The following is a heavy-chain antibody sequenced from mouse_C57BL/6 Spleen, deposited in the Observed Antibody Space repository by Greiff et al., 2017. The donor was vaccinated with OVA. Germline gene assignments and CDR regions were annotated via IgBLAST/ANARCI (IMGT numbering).Heavy chain of an antibody. Sequence: EVQGVESGPELVKPGASVKMSCKASGYTFTDYNMHWVKQSHGKSLEWIGYINPNNGGTSYNQKFKGKATLTVNKSSTTAYMELRSLTSEDSAVYYCARARTGTERGYYYFDYWGKGTTLTVSS. CDR3: ARARTGTERGYYYFDY. J-gene: IGHJ2*01. V-gene: IGHV1-22*01. D-gene: IGHD4-1*01. CDR2: INPNNGGT. CDR1: GYTFTDYN.